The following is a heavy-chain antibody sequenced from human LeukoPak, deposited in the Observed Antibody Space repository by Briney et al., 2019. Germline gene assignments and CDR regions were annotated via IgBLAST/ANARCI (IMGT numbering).Heavy chain of an antibody. CDR2: IKSDGST. CDR3: ARAPSEIGGYYPEYFRH. CDR1: GFTFSTYW. D-gene: IGHD3-22*01. J-gene: IGHJ1*01. Sequence: PGGSLRLSCAASGFTFSTYWMHWVRHAPGKGLVWVSRIKSDGSTNYADSVKGRFTISRDNAKNTVSLQMNSLRPEDTGVYYCARAPSEIGGYYPEYFRHWGQGTLVCVSS. V-gene: IGHV3-74*01.